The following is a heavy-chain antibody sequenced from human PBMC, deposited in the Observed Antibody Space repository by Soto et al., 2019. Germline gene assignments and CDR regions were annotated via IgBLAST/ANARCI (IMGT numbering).Heavy chain of an antibody. Sequence: EVQLVESGGGLVQPGGSLIVSCAASGFTFSSYWMHWVRQAPGKGLVWVSRINNDGSSTSYAESVKGRFTISRDNAKSTMYLEMSSLRAGDTAVYYCARDPMIGDTEYGLDVWGQGTTVTVS. V-gene: IGHV3-74*01. J-gene: IGHJ6*02. CDR3: ARDPMIGDTEYGLDV. CDR1: GFTFSSYW. CDR2: INNDGSST. D-gene: IGHD2-21*01.